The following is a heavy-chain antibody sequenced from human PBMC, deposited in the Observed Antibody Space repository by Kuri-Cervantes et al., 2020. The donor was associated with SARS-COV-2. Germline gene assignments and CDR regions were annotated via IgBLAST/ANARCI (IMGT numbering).Heavy chain of an antibody. CDR1: GFTFSSYA. J-gene: IGHJ4*02. D-gene: IGHD5-18*01. V-gene: IGHV3-30-3*02. Sequence: GGSLRLSCAASGFTFSSYAMHWVRQAPGKGLEWVAVISYDGSNKYYADSVKGRFTISRDNSKNTLYLQMDSLRAEDTAVYYCANDGGDTVLLFDYWGQGTLVTVSS. CDR3: ANDGGDTVLLFDY. CDR2: ISYDGSNK.